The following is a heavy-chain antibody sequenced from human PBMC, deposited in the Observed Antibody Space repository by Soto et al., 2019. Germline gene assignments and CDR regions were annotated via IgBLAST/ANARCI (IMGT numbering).Heavy chain of an antibody. CDR3: ARGAPGSMVRGAAYDY. J-gene: IGHJ4*02. Sequence: GGSLRLSCAASGFTFSSNYLSWVRQAPGKGLEWVSVLYSGGSTYYPDSVKGRFTISRDNSKNTLYPQMNSLRAEDTAVYYCARGAPGSMVRGAAYDYWGQGTLVTVSS. CDR1: GFTFSSNY. D-gene: IGHD3-10*01. CDR2: LYSGGST. V-gene: IGHV3-53*01.